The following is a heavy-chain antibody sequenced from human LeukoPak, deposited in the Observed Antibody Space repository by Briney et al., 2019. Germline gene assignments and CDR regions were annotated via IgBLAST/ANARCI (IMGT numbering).Heavy chain of an antibody. CDR1: GYTFTSYG. J-gene: IGHJ4*02. V-gene: IGHV1-18*01. CDR2: ISAYNGNT. CDR3: ARDSLLITFGGDIDY. D-gene: IGHD3-16*01. Sequence: ASVKVSCKASGYTFTSYGISWVRQAPGQGLEWMGWISAYNGNTNYAQKLQGRVTMTTDTSTSTAYTELRSLRSDDTAVYYCARDSLLITFGGDIDYWGQGTLVTVSS.